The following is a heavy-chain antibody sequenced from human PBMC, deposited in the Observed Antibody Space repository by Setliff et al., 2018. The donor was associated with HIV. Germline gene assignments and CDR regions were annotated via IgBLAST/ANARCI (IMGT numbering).Heavy chain of an antibody. CDR2: INWNGGST. D-gene: IGHD6-13*01. CDR3: AKDHATSSWFTALLDY. J-gene: IGHJ4*02. V-gene: IGHV3-20*04. CDR1: GFTFDDYG. Sequence: SGGSLRLSCAASGFTFDDYGMSWVRQAPGKGLEWVSGINWNGGSTGYADSVRGRFTISRDNAKNSLYLQMNSLSAEDTAVYYCAKDHATSSWFTALLDYWGQGALVTVSS.